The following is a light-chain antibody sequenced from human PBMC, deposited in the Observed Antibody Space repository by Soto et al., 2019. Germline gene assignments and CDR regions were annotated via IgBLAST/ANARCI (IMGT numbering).Light chain of an antibody. J-gene: IGKJ1*01. V-gene: IGKV3-20*01. Sequence: EIVLTQSPGTLSLSPGERAPLSCRARQSVSNSFLAWYQQKPGQAPRLLIYGASSRATGIPDRFSGSGSGTDFTLAISSLQLEDSATYYCLQDINYPWTFGQGTKVDI. CDR3: LQDINYPWT. CDR2: GAS. CDR1: QSVSNSF.